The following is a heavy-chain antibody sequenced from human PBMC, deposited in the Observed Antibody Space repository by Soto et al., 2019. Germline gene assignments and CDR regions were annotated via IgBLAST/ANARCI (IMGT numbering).Heavy chain of an antibody. V-gene: IGHV4-59*08. CDR2: IYYSGST. D-gene: IGHD3-16*02. Sequence: SETLSLTCTVSGGSISSYYWSWFRQPPGKGLEWIGYIYYSGSTNYNPSLKSRVTISVDTSKNQFSLKLSSVTAADTAVYYFGGRELGDTRWWVYIGGSYRDHYYYYMDVWGKGTTVTVSS. CDR3: GGRELGDTRWWVYIGGSYRDHYYYYMDV. J-gene: IGHJ6*03. CDR1: GGSISSYY.